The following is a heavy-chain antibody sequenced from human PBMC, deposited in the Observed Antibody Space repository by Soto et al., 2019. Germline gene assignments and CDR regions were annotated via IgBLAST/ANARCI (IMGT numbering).Heavy chain of an antibody. CDR2: ISSSSSYI. J-gene: IGHJ4*02. Sequence: GGSLSLSCAASGFTFSSYSINWVRQAPGKGLEWVSSISSSSSYISYADSVKGRFTTPRDKAKNSLNLQMNSLRAEDTAVYYCARVGPANRELWLNPDFDYWGQGTLVTVSS. CDR1: GFTFSSYS. V-gene: IGHV3-21*01. CDR3: ARVGPANRELWLNPDFDY. D-gene: IGHD5-18*01.